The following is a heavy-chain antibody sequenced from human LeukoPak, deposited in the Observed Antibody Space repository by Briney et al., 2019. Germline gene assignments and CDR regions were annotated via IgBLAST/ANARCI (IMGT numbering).Heavy chain of an antibody. J-gene: IGHJ4*02. CDR1: GFTFNSYD. Sequence: PGRSLRLSCAASGFTFNSYDMHWVRQAPGKGLEWVAIMWYDESSKYYADSVKGRFTISRDTSKNTVYLQMNSLRAEDTAVYYCASYPASSNFWGQGTLVTVSS. CDR3: ASYPASSNF. CDR2: MWYDESSK. V-gene: IGHV3-33*01.